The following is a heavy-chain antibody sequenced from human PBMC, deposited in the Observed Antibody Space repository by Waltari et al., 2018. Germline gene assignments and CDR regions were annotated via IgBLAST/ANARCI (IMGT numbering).Heavy chain of an antibody. CDR1: GVDFYVYA. D-gene: IGHD3-16*01. CDR2: VSWSGATV. Sequence: EVQLVESGGGLVQPGRSLRLSCAASGVDFYVYAMHWVRQVPGKGLEWVSVVSWSGATVGYADSVNGRFAISRDNAKNSLYLQMNSLRVEDTAFYYCAASRGVYWYFDFWGRGTLVSVSS. V-gene: IGHV3-9*01. CDR3: AASRGVYWYFDF. J-gene: IGHJ2*01.